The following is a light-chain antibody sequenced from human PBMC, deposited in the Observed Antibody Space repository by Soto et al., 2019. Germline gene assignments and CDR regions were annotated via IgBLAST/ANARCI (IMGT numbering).Light chain of an antibody. V-gene: IGLV2-14*01. CDR1: RSDIGDSNF. CDR2: EVN. CDR3: ASFRSGTILV. J-gene: IGLJ1*01. Sequence: SALTQPASVSGSPGQSVTISCTGPRSDIGDSNFISWYQHSPGKAPRLLIYEVNNRPSGVSKRLSGSKAGNTASLTISGLLDDDEADYFCASFRSGTILVFGSGTKVTVL.